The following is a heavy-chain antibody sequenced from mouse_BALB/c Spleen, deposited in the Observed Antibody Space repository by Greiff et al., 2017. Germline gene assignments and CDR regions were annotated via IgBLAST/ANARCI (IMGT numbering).Heavy chain of an antibody. J-gene: IGHJ3*01. CDR2: INPSTGYT. D-gene: IGHD2-4*01. CDR1: GYTFTSYW. Sequence: VQLQQSGAELAKPGASVKMSCKASGYTFTSYWMHWVKQRPGQGLEWIGYINPSTGYTEYNQKFKDKATLTADKSSSTAYMQLSSLTSEDSAVYYCATMITTGAYWGQGTLVTVSA. CDR3: ATMITTGAY. V-gene: IGHV1-7*01.